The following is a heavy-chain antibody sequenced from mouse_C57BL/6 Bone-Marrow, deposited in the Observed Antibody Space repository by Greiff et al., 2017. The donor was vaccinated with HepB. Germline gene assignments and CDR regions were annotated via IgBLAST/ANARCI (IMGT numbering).Heavy chain of an antibody. CDR3: ARYGDGGRHYFDY. CDR1: GYAFSSYW. J-gene: IGHJ2*01. D-gene: IGHD1-1*02. V-gene: IGHV1-80*01. CDR2: IYPGDGDT. Sequence: QVQLQQSGAELVKPGASVKISCKASGYAFSSYWMNWVKQRPGKGLEWIGQIYPGDGDTNYNGKFKGKATLTADKSSSTAYMQLSSLTSEDSAVYYCARYGDGGRHYFDYWGQGTTLTVSS.